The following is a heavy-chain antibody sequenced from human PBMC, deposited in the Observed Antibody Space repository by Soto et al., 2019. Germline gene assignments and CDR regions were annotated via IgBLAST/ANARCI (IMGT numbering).Heavy chain of an antibody. V-gene: IGHV3-30*18. CDR1: GFTFSSYG. Sequence: QVQLVESGGGVVKPGRSLRLSCAASGFTFSSYGMHWVRQAPVKGLEWVAVISYDGSNKYYADSVKGRFTISRDNSKNTLYLQMNSLRAEDTAVYYCAKNGGGDWEDAFDIWGQGTMVTVSS. J-gene: IGHJ3*02. CDR2: ISYDGSNK. D-gene: IGHD2-21*02. CDR3: AKNGGGDWEDAFDI.